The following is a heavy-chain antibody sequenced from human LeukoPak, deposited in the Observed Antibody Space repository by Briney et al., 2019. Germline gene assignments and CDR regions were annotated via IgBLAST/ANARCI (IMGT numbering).Heavy chain of an antibody. V-gene: IGHV3-30*02. CDR1: GFTFSSYS. CDR3: AKDHYGRDGYNFDY. Sequence: GGSLRLSCAASGFTFSSYSMNWVHQAPGKGLEWVAFIRYDGSNKYYADSVKGRFTISRDNSKNTLYLQMNSLRAEDTAVYYCAKDHYGRDGYNFDYWGQGTLVTVSS. CDR2: IRYDGSNK. D-gene: IGHD5-24*01. J-gene: IGHJ4*02.